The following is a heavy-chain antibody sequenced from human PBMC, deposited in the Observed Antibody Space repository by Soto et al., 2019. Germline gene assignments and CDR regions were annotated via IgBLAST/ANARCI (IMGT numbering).Heavy chain of an antibody. CDR2: IYYSGST. D-gene: IGHD3-10*01. V-gene: IGHV4-59*08. CDR1: GGSISSYY. CDR3: ARVKSAYGSGSYYAKFFDY. J-gene: IGHJ4*02. Sequence: PSETLSLTCTVSGGSISSYYWSWIRQPPGKGLEWIGYIYYSGSTNYNPSLKSRVTISVDTSKNQFSLKLSSVTAADTAVYYCARVKSAYGSGSYYAKFFDYWGQGTLVTVS.